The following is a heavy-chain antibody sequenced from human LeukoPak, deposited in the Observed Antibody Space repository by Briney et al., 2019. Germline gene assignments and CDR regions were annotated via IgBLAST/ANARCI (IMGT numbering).Heavy chain of an antibody. D-gene: IGHD2-15*01. V-gene: IGHV4-61*02. CDR3: ARRRITGRYCSGGSCYSSWFDP. CDR1: YGSISSDTYF. Sequence: SQTLSFTCTVSYGSISSDTYFWSWIRQPAGKGPEWIGRMSSSGISTYSPSLKSRVTISVDTSKNQFSLKLSSVTAADTAVYYCARRRITGRYCSGGSCYSSWFDPWGQGTLVTVSS. CDR2: MSSSGIS. J-gene: IGHJ5*02.